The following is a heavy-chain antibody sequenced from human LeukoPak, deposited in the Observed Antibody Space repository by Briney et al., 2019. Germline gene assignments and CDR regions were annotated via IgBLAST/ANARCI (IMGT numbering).Heavy chain of an antibody. CDR1: GYSINSGYY. CDR3: ARGGVVAAPGDAFDI. V-gene: IGHV4-38-2*02. D-gene: IGHD2-15*01. CDR2: IYHSGST. Sequence: SETLPLTCSVSGYSINSGYYWGWIRQPPGKGLDWIGSIYHSGSTYYNPSLKSRVTISVDTSKNQFSLKLNSVTAADTAVYYCARGGVVAAPGDAFDIWGQGTMVTVSS. J-gene: IGHJ3*02.